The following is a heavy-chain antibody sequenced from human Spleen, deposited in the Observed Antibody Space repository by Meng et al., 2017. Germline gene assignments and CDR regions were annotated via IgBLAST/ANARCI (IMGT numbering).Heavy chain of an antibody. D-gene: IGHD2-21*02. CDR2: ISGNSVYI. CDR3: SRSFGDWQHAFDL. J-gene: IGHJ3*01. Sequence: GESLKISCAASEFVFSNYWMHWVRQGPGKGLEWVSSISGNSVYIYYADSLKGRFTISRDNAKNSLYLQMDSLRAEDTAVYYCSRSFGDWQHAFDLWGQGTMVTVSS. CDR1: EFVFSNYW. V-gene: IGHV3-21*01.